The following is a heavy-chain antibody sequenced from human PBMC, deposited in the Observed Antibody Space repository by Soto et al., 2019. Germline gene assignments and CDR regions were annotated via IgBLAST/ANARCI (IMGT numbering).Heavy chain of an antibody. V-gene: IGHV3-23*01. J-gene: IGHJ3*02. Sequence: QAGGSLRLSCAASGFTFSSNAMSWVRQAPGKGLEWVSHISGSGGVTYYADSVKGRFTISRDNSKNTLNLQMNRLRVEDTAVYYCAREGVYSDYGDAFDIWGQGTMVTVSS. CDR2: ISGSGGVT. D-gene: IGHD5-12*01. CDR1: GFTFSSNA. CDR3: AREGVYSDYGDAFDI.